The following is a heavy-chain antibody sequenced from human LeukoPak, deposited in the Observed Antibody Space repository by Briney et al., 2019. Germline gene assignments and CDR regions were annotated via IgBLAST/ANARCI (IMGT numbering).Heavy chain of an antibody. J-gene: IGHJ4*02. V-gene: IGHV1-18*01. CDR1: GYNFATYG. CDR3: AKVAGDRMDY. Sequence: ASVKVSCKTSGYNFATYGCCWVRQAPGDGLEWMGWISANTGKTSYAQKFQDRVTTTTDTSTTTAYMELRNLRLDDTAVYFCAKVAGDRMDYWGQGTLVTVSS. D-gene: IGHD6-13*01. CDR2: ISANTGKT.